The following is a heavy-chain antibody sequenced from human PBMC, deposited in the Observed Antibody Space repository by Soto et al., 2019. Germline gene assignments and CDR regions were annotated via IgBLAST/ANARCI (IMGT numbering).Heavy chain of an antibody. CDR3: ARVPTIRITGTTTNWFDP. Sequence: QVHLVQSGAEVKKPGASVKVSCKASGYSFSTNDINWVRQAPGQGLEWMGWMNPSAGTTGSAQKFQGRVTMTWDTSISTAYMELSSLTSEDTAVYYCARVPTIRITGTTTNWFDPWGQGTLVTVSS. D-gene: IGHD1-20*01. J-gene: IGHJ5*02. CDR1: GYSFSTND. CDR2: MNPSAGTT. V-gene: IGHV1-8*02.